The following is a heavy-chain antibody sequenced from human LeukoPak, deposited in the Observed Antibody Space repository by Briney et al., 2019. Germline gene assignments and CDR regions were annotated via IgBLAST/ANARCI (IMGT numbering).Heavy chain of an antibody. Sequence: SETLSLTCTVSGGSISSGGYYWSWIRQHPGKGLEWIGYIYYSGSTYYNPSLKSRVTISVDTSKNQFSLKLSSVTAADTAVYYCARATMTLGLHQKRAPYYYYMDVWGKGTTVTVSS. D-gene: IGHD2-2*01. V-gene: IGHV4-31*03. J-gene: IGHJ6*03. CDR2: IYYSGST. CDR1: GGSISSGGYY. CDR3: ARATMTLGLHQKRAPYYYYMDV.